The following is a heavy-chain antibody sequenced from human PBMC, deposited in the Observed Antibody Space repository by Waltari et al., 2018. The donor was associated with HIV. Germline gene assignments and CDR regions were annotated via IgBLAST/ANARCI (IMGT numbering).Heavy chain of an antibody. Sequence: EVQLVESGGGLVKPGGSLRLSCASSGFTFITAGMSWVRQTPGKGLEWVGRIKSKTDGGTTNYAAPVNGRFTISRDDSKNTLYLQMNSLRTEDTAVYYCTTRIVGPTFDYWGQGTLVTVSS. CDR1: GFTFITAG. J-gene: IGHJ4*02. CDR3: TTRIVGPTFDY. CDR2: IKSKTDGGTT. V-gene: IGHV3-15*01. D-gene: IGHD1-26*01.